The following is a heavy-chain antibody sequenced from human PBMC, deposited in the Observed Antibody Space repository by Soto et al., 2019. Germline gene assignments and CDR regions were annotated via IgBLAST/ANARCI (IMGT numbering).Heavy chain of an antibody. D-gene: IGHD3-3*01. CDR2: IWYDGSKK. CDR3: ARDASSYSLWSGYYPSRNGMDV. CDR1: GFTFSSFG. V-gene: IGHV3-33*01. J-gene: IGHJ6*02. Sequence: QVQVVESGGGVVQPGRSLRLSCAAPGFTFSSFGMHWVRQAPGKGLEWVSLIWYDGSKKSYGDSVKGRFTISRDNSRNTVYLQMNSLRADDTAVYYCARDASSYSLWSGYYPSRNGMDVWCQGTTVTVSS.